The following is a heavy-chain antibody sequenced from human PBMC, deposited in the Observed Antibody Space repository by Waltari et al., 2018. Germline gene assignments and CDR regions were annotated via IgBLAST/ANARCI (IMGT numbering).Heavy chain of an antibody. Sequence: QVQLVQSGGGVVQPGMSLRLSCGASGYTFSSYAMHWVRQAPGKGLEWVTYIWYDGSNKYYADSVKGRFTISRDNSKNTVDLQMNSLRVDDTAVYYCAKGTYAGASGFDYWGLGTQVTVSS. D-gene: IGHD2-2*01. CDR1: GYTFSSYA. V-gene: IGHV3-33*06. J-gene: IGHJ4*02. CDR2: IWYDGSNK. CDR3: AKGTYAGASGFDY.